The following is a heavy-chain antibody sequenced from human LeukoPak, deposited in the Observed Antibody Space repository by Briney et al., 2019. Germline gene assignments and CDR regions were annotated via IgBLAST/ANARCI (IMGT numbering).Heavy chain of an antibody. D-gene: IGHD5-24*01. CDR3: ASDPRDGGQNV. CDR2: ISYSGDNT. J-gene: IGHJ6*04. Sequence: GGSLRLSCAASGFDLNNYAMHWVRQAPGKGLEWVTLISYSGDNTYYADSVKGRFTFSRDKSKNTLFLQMDSLRPEDSAVYYCASDPRDGGQNVWGKGTTVIVSS. CDR1: GFDLNNYA. V-gene: IGHV3-30*04.